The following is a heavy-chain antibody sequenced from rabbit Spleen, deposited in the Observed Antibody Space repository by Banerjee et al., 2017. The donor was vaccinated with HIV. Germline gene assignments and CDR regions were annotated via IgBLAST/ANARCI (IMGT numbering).Heavy chain of an antibody. V-gene: IGHV1S40*01. CDR3: ARDAAGREDFNL. J-gene: IGHJ4*01. Sequence: QSLEESGGGLVKPGASLTLTCTASGFSFSSTYDMCWVRQAPGKGLEWIGCIDSGSSVSTYYTSWARGRFTVSKTSSTTVTLQVTSLTAADTATYFCARDAAGREDFNLWGQGTLVTVS. CDR2: IDSGSSVST. D-gene: IGHD4-1*01. CDR1: GFSFSSTYD.